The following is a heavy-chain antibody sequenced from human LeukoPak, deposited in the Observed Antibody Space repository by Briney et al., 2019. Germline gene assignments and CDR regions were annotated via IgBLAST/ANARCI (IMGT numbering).Heavy chain of an antibody. CDR2: TYYSGST. CDR3: ARGVLGHCSSTSCPKHYYFDY. V-gene: IGHV4-31*02. CDR1: GGSISSGGYY. D-gene: IGHD2-2*01. J-gene: IGHJ4*02. Sequence: PSQTLSLTCNVSGGSISSGGYYWSWIRQHPEKGLGWIGYTYYSGSTYYNPSLKSRVTISVDTSKNQFSLKLSSLTAADTAVYYCARGVLGHCSSTSCPKHYYFDYWGQGTLVTVSS.